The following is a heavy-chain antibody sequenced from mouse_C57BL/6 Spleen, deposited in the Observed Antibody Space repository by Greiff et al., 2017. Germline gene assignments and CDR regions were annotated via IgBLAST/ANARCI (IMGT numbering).Heavy chain of an antibody. CDR3: ASLREDY. CDR1: GYTFTSYW. Sequence: QVQLQQPGAELVKPGASVKVSCKASGYTFTSYWMHWVKQRPGQGLEWIGSIYPSDSDTNYNQKFKGKATLTVDKSSSTAYMQLSSLTSEDSAVYYCASLREDYWGQGTTLTVSS. V-gene: IGHV1-74*01. D-gene: IGHD1-1*01. CDR2: IYPSDSDT. J-gene: IGHJ2*01.